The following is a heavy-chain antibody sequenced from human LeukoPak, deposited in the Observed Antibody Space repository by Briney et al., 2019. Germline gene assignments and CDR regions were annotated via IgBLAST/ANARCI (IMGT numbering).Heavy chain of an antibody. CDR1: GFTFSSYE. Sequence: GGSLRLSCAASGFTFSSYEMNWVRQAPGKGLEWVSYISSSGSTIYYADSVKGRFTISRDNAKNTLLFQMNSLRAEDTAVYYCARLAAGYWYFDLWGRGTLVTVSS. D-gene: IGHD3-22*01. V-gene: IGHV3-48*03. J-gene: IGHJ2*01. CDR3: ARLAAGYWYFDL. CDR2: ISSSGSTI.